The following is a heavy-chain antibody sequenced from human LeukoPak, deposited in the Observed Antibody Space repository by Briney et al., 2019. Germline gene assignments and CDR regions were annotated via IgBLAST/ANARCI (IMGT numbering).Heavy chain of an antibody. CDR3: AREKGIAAAYFDY. Sequence: SETLSLTCTVSGGSISSISYYWGWIRQPPGKGLEWIGSIYYSGSTNYNPSLKSRVTMSVDTSKNQFSLKLSSVTAADTAVYYCAREKGIAAAYFDYWGQGTLVTVST. CDR2: IYYSGST. D-gene: IGHD6-25*01. V-gene: IGHV4-39*07. CDR1: GGSISSISYY. J-gene: IGHJ4*02.